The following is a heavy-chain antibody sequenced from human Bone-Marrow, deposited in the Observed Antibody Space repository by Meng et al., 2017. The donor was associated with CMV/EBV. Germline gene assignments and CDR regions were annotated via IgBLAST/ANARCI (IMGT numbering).Heavy chain of an antibody. CDR2: INPNSGGT. CDR3: ATLGGPMGRGYCDY. CDR1: GYTFTGYY. J-gene: IGHJ4*02. D-gene: IGHD3-10*01. Sequence: ASVKVSCKASGYTFTGYYMHWVRQAPGQGLEWMGWINPNSGGTNYAQKFQGRVTMTRDTSISTAYMELSRLRSDDTAVYYCATLGGPMGRGYCDYWGQGKLVTVYS. V-gene: IGHV1-2*02.